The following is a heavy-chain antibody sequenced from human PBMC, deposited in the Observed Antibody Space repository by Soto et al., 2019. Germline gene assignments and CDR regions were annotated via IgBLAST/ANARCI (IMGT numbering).Heavy chain of an antibody. J-gene: IGHJ4*02. V-gene: IGHV1-18*01. CDR2: ISTYNGKT. D-gene: IGHD6-13*01. CDR1: GYTFLSYV. CDR3: ARAGYTTSWVGILPTEIQGVEIGF. Sequence: QVKLVQSGAEVKKAGASVKVSCKASGYTFLSYVIAWVRQAPGQGLEWMGWISTYNGKTNYAQKCPDRGTLNTDTSTSTAYLDVRCLRDEDTALYYCARAGYTTSWVGILPTEIQGVEIGFWGLGTLVTVSS.